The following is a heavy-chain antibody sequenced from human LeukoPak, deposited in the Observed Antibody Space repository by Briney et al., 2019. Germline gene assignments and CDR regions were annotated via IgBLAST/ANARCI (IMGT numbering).Heavy chain of an antibody. V-gene: IGHV1-18*01. CDR1: GYTFTSYG. J-gene: IGHJ1*01. D-gene: IGHD6-19*01. CDR3: ARDPRYSSGWYAPEYFQH. CDR2: ISAYNGNT. Sequence: ASVKVSCKASGYTFTSYGISWVRQAPGQGLEWMGWISAYNGNTNYAQKLQGRVTMTTDTSTSTACMELRSLRSDDTAVYYCARDPRYSSGWYAPEYFQHWGQGTLVTVSS.